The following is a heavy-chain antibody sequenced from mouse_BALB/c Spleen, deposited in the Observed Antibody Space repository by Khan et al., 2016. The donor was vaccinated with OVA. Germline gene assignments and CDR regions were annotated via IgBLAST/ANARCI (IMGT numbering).Heavy chain of an antibody. V-gene: IGHV1-9*01. Sequence: VQRQQSGAELMKPGASVKISCKATGYTFSSYWIEWVKQRPGHGLEWIGEILPGSGRNNYNEKFKGKATFTADTSSNTAYMQLSNLTSDDSAVYYCARGNSCGSSSWFGYCGQGTLVTVSS. D-gene: IGHD1-1*01. CDR2: ILPGSGRN. CDR1: GYTFSSYW. J-gene: IGHJ3*01. CDR3: ARGNSCGSSSWFGY.